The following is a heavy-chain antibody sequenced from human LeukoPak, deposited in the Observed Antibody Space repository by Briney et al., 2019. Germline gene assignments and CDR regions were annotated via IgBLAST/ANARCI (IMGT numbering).Heavy chain of an antibody. V-gene: IGHV3-53*01. J-gene: IGHJ3*02. CDR3: ARVAELPAHEAFDI. CDR1: WFTVSSYY. Sequence: HPGGSLRLSCAASWFTVSSYYMSWVRQAPGKGLEWVSVMYSGDSKYYADSVKGRFTIFRDNSKNTLYLQMNSLRAKDTAVYYCARVAELPAHEAFDIWGQGTMVTVSS. CDR2: MYSGDSK. D-gene: IGHD3-10*01.